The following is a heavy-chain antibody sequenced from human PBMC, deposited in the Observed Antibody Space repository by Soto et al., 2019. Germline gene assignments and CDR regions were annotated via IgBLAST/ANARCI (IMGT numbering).Heavy chain of an antibody. Sequence: QVQLVQSGAEVKKPGASVKVSCKASGYTFTSYAISWVRQAPGPGLEWMGWISAYNGNTNYAQKLQGRVTMTTDTAKSTAYMELRSLSSDDTAVYYWMRDAPPEDYWGQGTLVTVSS. J-gene: IGHJ4*02. V-gene: IGHV1-18*01. CDR1: GYTFTSYA. CDR2: ISAYNGNT. CDR3: MRDAPPEDY.